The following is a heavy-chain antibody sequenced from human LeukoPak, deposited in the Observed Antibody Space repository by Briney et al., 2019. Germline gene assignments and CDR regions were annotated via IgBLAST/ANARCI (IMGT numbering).Heavy chain of an antibody. CDR1: GVSISSSSYY. J-gene: IGHJ5*02. CDR3: ARLNKPGWFDP. V-gene: IGHV4-39*01. CDR2: IYSSGST. D-gene: IGHD1-14*01. Sequence: SETLSLTCNVSGVSISSSSYYWGWIRQPPGKGLEWIGSIYSSGSTYYNSSLKSRVTISIDTSKNQVSLKMSSVTAADMAVYYCARLNKPGWFDPWGQGTLATVSS.